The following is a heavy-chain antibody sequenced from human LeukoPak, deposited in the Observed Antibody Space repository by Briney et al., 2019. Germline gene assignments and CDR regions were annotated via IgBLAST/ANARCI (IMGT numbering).Heavy chain of an antibody. D-gene: IGHD6-19*01. CDR3: ARVSVAGAQGY. CDR2: ISSSGSTI. CDR1: GFTFSSYE. J-gene: IGHJ4*02. Sequence: GGSLRLSCAASGFTFSSYEMNWVRQAPGKGLEWVSYISSSGSTIYYADSVKGRFTISRDNAKNSLYLQMNSLRAEDTAVYYCARVSVAGAQGYWGQGTLVTVSS. V-gene: IGHV3-48*03.